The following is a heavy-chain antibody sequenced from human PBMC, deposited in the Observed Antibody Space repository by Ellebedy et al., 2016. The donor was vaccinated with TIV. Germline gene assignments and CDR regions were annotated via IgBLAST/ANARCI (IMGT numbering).Heavy chain of an antibody. J-gene: IGHJ4*02. Sequence: GESLKISCSASGFTFSSYAMHWVRQAPGKGLEYISAIVSTGDSTYYANSVRGRFIISRDNSKNTLYLQMSSLRPEDTAVYYCVKAWGDWGQGTLVTVSS. CDR2: IVSTGDST. CDR1: GFTFSSYA. V-gene: IGHV3-64D*06. CDR3: VKAWGD. D-gene: IGHD3-16*01.